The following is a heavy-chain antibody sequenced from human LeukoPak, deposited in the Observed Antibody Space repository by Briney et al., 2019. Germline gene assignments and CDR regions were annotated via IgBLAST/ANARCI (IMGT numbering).Heavy chain of an antibody. V-gene: IGHV1-69*05. CDR1: GGTFSSYA. CDR3: ARGYDFWSGRFDY. J-gene: IGHJ4*02. CDR2: ITPIFGTA. Sequence: SVKVSCKASGGTFSSYAISWVRQAPGQGLEWMGGITPIFGTANYAQKFQGRVTITTDESTSTAYMELSSLRSEDTAVYYCARGYDFWSGRFDYWGQGTLVTVSS. D-gene: IGHD3-3*01.